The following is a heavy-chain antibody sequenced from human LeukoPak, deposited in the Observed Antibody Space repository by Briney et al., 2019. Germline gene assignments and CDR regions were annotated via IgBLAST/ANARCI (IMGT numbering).Heavy chain of an antibody. V-gene: IGHV3-23*01. CDR2: ISGSGGST. D-gene: IGHD2-2*01. CDR1: GFTFSNYD. Sequence: AGGSLRLSCAASGFTFSNYDMSWVRQAPGKGLEWVSTISGSGGSTYYADSVKGRFTISRDNSKNTLYLQLNSLRAEDTAVYYCAKSTSPLYYYYGMDVWGQGTTVTVSS. J-gene: IGHJ6*02. CDR3: AKSTSPLYYYYGMDV.